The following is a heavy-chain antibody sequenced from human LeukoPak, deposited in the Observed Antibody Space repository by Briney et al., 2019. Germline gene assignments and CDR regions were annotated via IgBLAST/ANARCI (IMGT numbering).Heavy chain of an antibody. D-gene: IGHD1-26*01. Sequence: PGRSLRLSCAASGFTFSSYGMHWVRQAPGKGLEWVAVISYDGSNKYYADSVKGRFTISRDNSKNTLYLQMNSLRAEDTAVYYCAKDSRESGFYDYWGQGTRVTVSS. J-gene: IGHJ4*02. CDR1: GFTFSSYG. CDR2: ISYDGSNK. V-gene: IGHV3-30*18. CDR3: AKDSRESGFYDY.